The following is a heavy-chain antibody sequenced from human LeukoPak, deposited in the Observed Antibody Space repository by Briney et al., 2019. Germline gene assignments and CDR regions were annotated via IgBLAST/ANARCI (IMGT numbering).Heavy chain of an antibody. Sequence: SETLSLTCAVSAYSISSGYYWGWIRQPPGKGLEWIGSIYHSGSTYYNPSLKSRVTISVDTSKNQFSLKLSSVTAADTAVYYCARDKDWEVYWGQGTLVTVSS. D-gene: IGHD1-26*01. CDR2: IYHSGST. J-gene: IGHJ4*02. CDR1: AYSISSGYY. V-gene: IGHV4-38-2*02. CDR3: ARDKDWEVY.